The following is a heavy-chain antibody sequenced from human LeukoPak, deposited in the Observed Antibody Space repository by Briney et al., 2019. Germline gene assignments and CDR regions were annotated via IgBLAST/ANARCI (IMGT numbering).Heavy chain of an antibody. D-gene: IGHD2-15*01. CDR1: GYTFTGYY. J-gene: IGHJ4*02. CDR2: INPNSGGT. Sequence: ASVKVSCKASGYTFTGYYMHWVRQAPGQGLEWMGLINPNSGGTNYAQKFQGRVTMTRDTSISTAYMELSRLRSDDTAVYYCARSSIRVLKCSGGSCAWGYWGQGTLVTVSS. CDR3: ARSSIRVLKCSGGSCAWGY. V-gene: IGHV1-2*02.